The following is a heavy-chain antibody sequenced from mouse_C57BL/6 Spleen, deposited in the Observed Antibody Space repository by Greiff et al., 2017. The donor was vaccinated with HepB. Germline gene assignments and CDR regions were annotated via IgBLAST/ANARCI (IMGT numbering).Heavy chain of an antibody. D-gene: IGHD1-1*01. J-gene: IGHJ1*03. CDR3: ARGPHYYGSSYGV. CDR1: GYTFTSYW. CDR2: IDPSDSYT. Sequence: QVQLQQPGAELVRPGPSVKLSCKASGYTFTSYWMHWVKQRPGQGLEWIGVIDPSDSYTNYNQKFKGKATLTVDTSSSTAYMQLSSLTSEDSAVYYCARGPHYYGSSYGVWGTGTTVTVSS. V-gene: IGHV1-59*01.